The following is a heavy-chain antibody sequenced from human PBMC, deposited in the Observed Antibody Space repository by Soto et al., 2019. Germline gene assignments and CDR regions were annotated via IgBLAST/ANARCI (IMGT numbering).Heavy chain of an antibody. Sequence: QVQVVQSGVEVRRPGSSVKVSCKASGDTFKNCVISWVRQAPGQGLEWMGGIIPLFGTTDFAQRFQVRLTIKTDESTTRAYMELSRLRSEDTATYCCAAELGFGKLSVVWGQGTMVIVSS. CDR1: GDTFKNCV. CDR2: IIPLFGTT. CDR3: AAELGFGKLSVV. D-gene: IGHD3-10*01. J-gene: IGHJ6*02. V-gene: IGHV1-69*01.